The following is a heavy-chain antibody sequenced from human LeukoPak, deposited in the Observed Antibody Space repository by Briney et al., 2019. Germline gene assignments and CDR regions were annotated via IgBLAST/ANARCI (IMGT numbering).Heavy chain of an antibody. CDR3: ARLVVAATGNYYYMDV. Sequence: GGSLTLSCAASGFTFSSRSMNWLRQAPGKGLEWLSYISSSSTTIHYADSVKGRFTISRDNAKNSLYLQMNSLRAVDTAVYYCARLVVAATGNYYYMDVWGKGTTVTISS. J-gene: IGHJ6*03. CDR2: ISSSSTTI. CDR1: GFTFSSRS. V-gene: IGHV3-48*04. D-gene: IGHD2-15*01.